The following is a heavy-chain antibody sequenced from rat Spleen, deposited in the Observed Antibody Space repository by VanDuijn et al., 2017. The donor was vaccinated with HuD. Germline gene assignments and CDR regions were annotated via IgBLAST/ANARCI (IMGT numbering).Heavy chain of an antibody. CDR2: INYDGSRS. Sequence: EVQLVESGGGLVQPGRSLKLSCAASGFTFSNYDMAWVRQAPTKGLEWVATINYDGSRSYYRDSVKGRFTISRDNATSTLYLQMDSLRSEDTATYYCARSVFDYWGQGVMVTVSS. CDR1: GFTFSNYD. CDR3: ARSVFDY. V-gene: IGHV5-29*01. J-gene: IGHJ2*01.